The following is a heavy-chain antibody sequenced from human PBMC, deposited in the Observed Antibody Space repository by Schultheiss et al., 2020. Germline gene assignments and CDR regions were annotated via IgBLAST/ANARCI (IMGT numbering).Heavy chain of an antibody. J-gene: IGHJ4*02. CDR3: ARDGPGVYYDFWSGYRYYFDY. CDR1: GFTFSDYY. D-gene: IGHD3-3*01. CDR2: IRSKANSYAT. V-gene: IGHV3-72*01. Sequence: GESLKISCAASGFTFSDYYMSWIRQAPGKGLEWVGRIRSKANSYATAYAASVKGRFTISRDDSKNSLYLQMNSLKTEDTAVYYCARDGPGVYYDFWSGYRYYFDYWGQGTLVTVSS.